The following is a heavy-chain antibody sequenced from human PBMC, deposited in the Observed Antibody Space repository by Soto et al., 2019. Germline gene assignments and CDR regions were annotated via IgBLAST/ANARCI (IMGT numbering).Heavy chain of an antibody. CDR1: GYSFTSYW. J-gene: IGHJ4*02. D-gene: IGHD6-6*01. Sequence: GESLKISCKGSGYSFTSYWIGWVSQMPGKGLEWMGIIYPGDSDTRYSPSFQGQVTISADKSISTAYLQWSSLKASDTAMYYCARTVSSSAGPFDYWGQGTLVTVSS. CDR2: IYPGDSDT. V-gene: IGHV5-51*01. CDR3: ARTVSSSAGPFDY.